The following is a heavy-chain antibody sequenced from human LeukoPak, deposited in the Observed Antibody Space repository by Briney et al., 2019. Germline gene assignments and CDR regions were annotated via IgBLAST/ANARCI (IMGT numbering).Heavy chain of an antibody. V-gene: IGHV1-69*05. CDR3: ARNHYYDSSGYYLLDAFDI. CDR1: GGTFSSYA. CDR2: IIPIFGTA. J-gene: IGHJ3*02. D-gene: IGHD3-22*01. Sequence: SVKVSCKASGGTFSSYAISWVRQAPGQGLEWMGRIIPIFGTANYAQKFQGRVTITTDESTSTACMELSSLRSEDTAVYYCARNHYYDSSGYYLLDAFDIWGQGTMVTVSS.